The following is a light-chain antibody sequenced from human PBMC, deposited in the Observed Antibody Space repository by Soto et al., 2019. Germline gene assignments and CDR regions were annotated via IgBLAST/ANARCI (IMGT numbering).Light chain of an antibody. CDR3: QKYDNNSPT. Sequence: DIQMTQSPSTLSAYVGDRVTITCRASQSISMWLAWYQQKPGKAPKLVIYDASSLESGVPSRFSGSGSGTEFTLTISSLQPEDFATYYCQKYDNNSPTFGQGTKVEIK. V-gene: IGKV1-5*01. J-gene: IGKJ1*01. CDR2: DAS. CDR1: QSISMW.